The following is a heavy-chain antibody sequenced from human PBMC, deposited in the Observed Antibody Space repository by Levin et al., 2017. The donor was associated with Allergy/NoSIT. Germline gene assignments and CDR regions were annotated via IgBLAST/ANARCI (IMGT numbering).Heavy chain of an antibody. CDR1: GLGSRNAW. V-gene: IGHV3-15*01. Sequence: GESLKISCAVSGLGSRNAWMNWVRQAPGKGLEWVGRVKSTTDGGTIDYAAPVKGRFTIPRDDSKKTVSLQMNNLSVADTGVYYCTLGAEWFDTWGQGTAVAVSS. D-gene: IGHD3-16*01. J-gene: IGHJ5*02. CDR2: VKSTTDGGTI. CDR3: TLGAEWFDT.